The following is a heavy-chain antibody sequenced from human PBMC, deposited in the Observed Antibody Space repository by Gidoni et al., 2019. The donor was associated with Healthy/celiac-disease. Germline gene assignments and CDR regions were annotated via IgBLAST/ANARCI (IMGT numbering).Heavy chain of an antibody. V-gene: IGHV3-33*01. J-gene: IGHJ6*02. CDR3: ARGIMVRGVITQGEDV. CDR2: IWYDGSNK. D-gene: IGHD3-10*01. CDR1: GFTFSSYG. Sequence: QVQLVESGGGVVQPGRPLRLACAASGFTFSSYGMHWVRQAPGKGLEWVAVIWYDGSNKYYADSVKGRFTISRDNSKNTLYLQMNSLRAEDTAVYYCARGIMVRGVITQGEDVWGQGTTVTVSS.